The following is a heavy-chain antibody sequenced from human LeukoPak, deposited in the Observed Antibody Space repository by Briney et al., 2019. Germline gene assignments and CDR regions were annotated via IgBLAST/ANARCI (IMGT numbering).Heavy chain of an antibody. J-gene: IGHJ4*02. CDR2: IKSKTDGGTT. Sequence: PGGSLGLSCAASGFTFSNAWMSWVRQAPGKGLEWVGRIKSKTDGGTTDYAAPVKGRFTISRDDSKNTLYLQMNSLKTEDTAVYYCTTISGSYYGYFDYWGQGTLVTVSS. V-gene: IGHV3-15*01. D-gene: IGHD1-26*01. CDR1: GFTFSNAW. CDR3: TTISGSYYGYFDY.